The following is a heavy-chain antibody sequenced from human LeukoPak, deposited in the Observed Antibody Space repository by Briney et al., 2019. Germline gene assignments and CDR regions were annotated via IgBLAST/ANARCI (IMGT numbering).Heavy chain of an antibody. CDR1: GGSFSGYY. V-gene: IGHV4-34*01. CDR2: INHRGST. CDR3: ARGPRYFDWLLYRSGAFDI. J-gene: IGHJ3*02. D-gene: IGHD3-9*01. Sequence: SETLSLTCAVYGGSFSGYYWSWIRQPPGKGLEWIGEINHRGSTNYNPSLKSRVTISVDTSKNQFSLKLSSVTAADTAVYYCARGPRYFDWLLYRSGAFDIWGQGTMVTVSS.